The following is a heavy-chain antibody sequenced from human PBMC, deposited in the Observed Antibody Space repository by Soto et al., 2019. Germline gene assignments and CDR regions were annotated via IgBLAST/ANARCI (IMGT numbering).Heavy chain of an antibody. J-gene: IGHJ5*02. Sequence: VQLLESGGGLVQPGGSLRLSCAASGFTFSSYAMSWVRQAPGKGLEWVSAISGSGGSTYYADSVKGRFTISRDNSKNTLYLQMNSLRAEDTAVYYCAKDVTMIVVVTQLLGAWGQGTLVTVSS. CDR1: GFTFSSYA. D-gene: IGHD3-22*01. CDR3: AKDVTMIVVVTQLLGA. V-gene: IGHV3-23*01. CDR2: ISGSGGST.